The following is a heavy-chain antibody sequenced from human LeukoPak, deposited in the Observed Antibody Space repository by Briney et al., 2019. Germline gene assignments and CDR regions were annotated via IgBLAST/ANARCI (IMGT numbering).Heavy chain of an antibody. CDR3: ARDQRIAARPDIDY. J-gene: IGHJ4*02. Sequence: GGSLRLSCAASGFTFSGYWMHWVRQTPGKGLVWVPRINSDGSSTSYADSVKGRFTISRDNAKNTLYLQMNSLRAEDTAVYYCARDQRIAARPDIDYWGQGTLVTVSS. V-gene: IGHV3-74*01. CDR2: INSDGSST. CDR1: GFTFSGYW. D-gene: IGHD6-6*01.